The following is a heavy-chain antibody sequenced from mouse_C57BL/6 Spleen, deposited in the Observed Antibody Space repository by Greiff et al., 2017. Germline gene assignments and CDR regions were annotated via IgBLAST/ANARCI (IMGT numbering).Heavy chain of an antibody. CDR3: ALTVARGYYAMGC. V-gene: IGHV1-47*01. D-gene: IGHD1-3*01. Sequence: QVQLQQSGAELVKPGASVKMSCKASGYTFTTYPIEWMKQNHGKSLEWIGNFHPYNDDTKYNEKFKGKATLTVEKSSSTAYLELSRLTSDDSAVYSGALTVARGYYAMGCWGKGTTVTVAT. J-gene: IGHJ4*01. CDR1: GYTFTTYP. CDR2: FHPYNDDT.